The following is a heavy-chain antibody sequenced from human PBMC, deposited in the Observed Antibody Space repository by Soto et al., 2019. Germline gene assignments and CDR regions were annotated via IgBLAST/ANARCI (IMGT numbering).Heavy chain of an antibody. CDR2: IYCDDDK. V-gene: IGHV2-5*02. J-gene: IGHJ4*02. D-gene: IGHD3-22*01. Sequence: TLTLTCTFSGFSLSTSGVGVGWIRQPPGKAMEWFALIYCDDDKRYSPSLKSRLTITMDTSKNQVVLTMTNIDPVDTATYYCAHSGYYYDSSGRVFDYWGQ. CDR1: GFSLSTSGVG. CDR3: AHSGYYYDSSGRVFDY.